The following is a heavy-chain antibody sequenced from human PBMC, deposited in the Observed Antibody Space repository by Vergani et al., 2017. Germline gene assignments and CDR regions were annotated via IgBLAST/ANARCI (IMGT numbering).Heavy chain of an antibody. Sequence: QVQLQQWGAGLLKPSETLSLTCAVSGGSFTGYYLSWIRQPPGKGLEWIGEINHSGSTTYNPSLKSRVTISVDTSKNQFALKLSSVTAAATAVYYCARVIRGRQDYWGQGTLVTVSS. V-gene: IGHV4-34*01. CDR1: GGSFTGYY. CDR3: ARVIRGRQDY. J-gene: IGHJ4*02. CDR2: INHSGST.